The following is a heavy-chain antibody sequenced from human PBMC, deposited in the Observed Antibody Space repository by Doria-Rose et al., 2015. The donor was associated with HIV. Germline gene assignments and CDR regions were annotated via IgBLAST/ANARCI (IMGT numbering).Heavy chain of an antibody. CDR1: SFSGYY. V-gene: IGHV4-34*01. CDR3: ARGKEMTTTIDAFDI. Sequence: SFSGYYWTWIRRPPGKGLEWIGEINHSGSANHNPSLKSRVTVSVDTSKNQFSLKLSSVIAADTAVYYCARGKEMTTTIDAFDIWGQGTVVTVSS. D-gene: IGHD1-26*01. J-gene: IGHJ3*02. CDR2: INHSGSA.